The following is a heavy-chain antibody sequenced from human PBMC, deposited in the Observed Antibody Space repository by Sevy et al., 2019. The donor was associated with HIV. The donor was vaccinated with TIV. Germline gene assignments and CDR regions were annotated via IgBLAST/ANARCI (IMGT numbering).Heavy chain of an antibody. J-gene: IGHJ4*02. D-gene: IGHD1-1*01. V-gene: IGHV1-18*01. CDR3: AAWYNWNINFDY. Sequence: ATVKVSCKASGYTFTSYGISWVRQAPGQGLEWMGWISPYNRKTNYSQKLQGRVTMTTDTSTSTAYMEVRSLRPDDTAVYYCAAWYNWNINFDYWGQGTMVTVSS. CDR2: ISPYNRKT. CDR1: GYTFTSYG.